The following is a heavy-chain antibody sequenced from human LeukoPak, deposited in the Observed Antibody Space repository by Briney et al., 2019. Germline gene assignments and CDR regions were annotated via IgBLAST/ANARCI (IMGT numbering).Heavy chain of an antibody. CDR2: IYSGGST. D-gene: IGHD3-16*01. Sequence: GGSLRLSCAASGFTFSSYAMSWVRQAPGKGLEWVSVIYSGGSTYYADSVKGRSTISRDNSKNTLYLQMNSLRAEDTAVYYCARGPGPRGNDAFDIWGQGTMVTVSS. J-gene: IGHJ3*02. CDR3: ARGPGPRGNDAFDI. CDR1: GFTFSSYA. V-gene: IGHV3-66*01.